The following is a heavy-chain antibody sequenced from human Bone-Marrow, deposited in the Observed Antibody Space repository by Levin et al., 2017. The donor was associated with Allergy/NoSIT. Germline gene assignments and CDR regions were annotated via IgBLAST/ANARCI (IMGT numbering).Heavy chain of an antibody. D-gene: IGHD4-17*01. Sequence: GGSLRLSCVASGFTFSNYSVHWVRQAPGKGLEWVASITKSGSTIYYAKSVKGRFTISRDNAKNSLFLQMSNLSAEDTAVYFCARVYGDYVAFDYWGQGTLVTVSS. CDR1: GFTFSNYS. CDR3: ARVYGDYVAFDY. CDR2: ITKSGSTI. J-gene: IGHJ4*02. V-gene: IGHV3-21*01.